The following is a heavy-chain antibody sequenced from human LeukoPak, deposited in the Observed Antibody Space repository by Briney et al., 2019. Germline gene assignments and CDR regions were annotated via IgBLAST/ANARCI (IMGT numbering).Heavy chain of an antibody. J-gene: IGHJ4*02. D-gene: IGHD3-16*01. Sequence: GGSLRLSCAASGITLSGYWMHWVRQAPGKGLVWVSRINFDGSDTSYADFVKGRFTISRDNAKNTLFLQMNSLRAEDTAVYYCTRSLMDWGQGSRVSVPS. CDR2: INFDGSDT. V-gene: IGHV3-74*01. CDR1: GITLSGYW. CDR3: TRSLMD.